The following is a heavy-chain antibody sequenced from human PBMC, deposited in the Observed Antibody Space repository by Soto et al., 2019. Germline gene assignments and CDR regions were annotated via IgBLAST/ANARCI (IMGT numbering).Heavy chain of an antibody. CDR3: ARIWLAFLVVRIPSAWGGNDN. V-gene: IGHV3-30-3*01. D-gene: IGHD2-15*01. CDR1: GFTFNSYA. CDR2: ISYDGSTE. Sequence: QVQLVESGGGVVQPGRSLRLSCAASGFTFNSYAMNWVRQAPGKGLEWVSVISYDGSTEYYADSVRGRFTISRDNSKNTLYLQMNSLRAEDTAVYYCARIWLAFLVVRIPSAWGGNDNWGQGTLVTVSS. J-gene: IGHJ4*02.